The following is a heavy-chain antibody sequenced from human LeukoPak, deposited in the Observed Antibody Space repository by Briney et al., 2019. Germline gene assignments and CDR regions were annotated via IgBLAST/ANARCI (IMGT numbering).Heavy chain of an antibody. CDR1: GFTFSPYR. CDR3: VRGESSSWYD. V-gene: IGHV3-74*01. CDR2: MNSDGSST. D-gene: IGHD6-13*01. Sequence: GGSLRLSCAASGFTFSPYRMHWVRQGPGKGLVWVSGMNSDGSSTVYADSVKGRFTISRDNAKNTLYLQMNSLRCEDTAVYFCVRGESSSWYDWGQGTLVTVSS. J-gene: IGHJ4*02.